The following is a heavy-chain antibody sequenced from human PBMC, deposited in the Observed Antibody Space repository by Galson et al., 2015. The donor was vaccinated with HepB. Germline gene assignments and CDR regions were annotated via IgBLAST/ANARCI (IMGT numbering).Heavy chain of an antibody. CDR3: ARERFVAPPELTTVTTRRYWYFDL. D-gene: IGHD4-17*01. J-gene: IGHJ2*01. CDR2: MNPNSGNT. Sequence: SVKVSCKASGYTFTSYDINWVRQATGQGLEWMGWMNPNSGNTGYAQKFQGRVTMTRNTSISTAYMELSSLRSEDTAVYYCARERFVAPPELTTVTTRRYWYFDLWGRGTLVTVSS. CDR1: GYTFTSYD. V-gene: IGHV1-8*01.